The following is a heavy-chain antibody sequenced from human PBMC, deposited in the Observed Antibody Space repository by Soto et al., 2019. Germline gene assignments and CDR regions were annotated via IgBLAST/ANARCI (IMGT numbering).Heavy chain of an antibody. CDR3: ASIRVYDYGDYGWFDP. J-gene: IGHJ5*02. CDR1: GYSFTIYW. D-gene: IGHD4-17*01. Sequence: PGESLKISCNGSGYSFTIYWISWVRQMPGKGLEWMGRIDPSDSYTNYSPSFQGHVTISADKSISTAYLQWSSLKASDTAMYYCASIRVYDYGDYGWFDPWGQGTLVTVSS. CDR2: IDPSDSYT. V-gene: IGHV5-10-1*01.